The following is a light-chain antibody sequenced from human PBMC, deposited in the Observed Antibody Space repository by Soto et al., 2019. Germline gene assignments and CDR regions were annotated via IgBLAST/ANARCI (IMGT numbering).Light chain of an antibody. Sequence: QSVLTQPPSASGTPGQRVTISCSGSSSNIGSNTVNWYQQLPGTSSKLLIYSNNQRPSGVPDRFSGSKSGTSASLAISGLQSEDEADYYCAAWDDSLNGLVFGGGNQVTVL. CDR2: SNN. V-gene: IGLV1-44*01. J-gene: IGLJ3*02. CDR1: SSNIGSNT. CDR3: AAWDDSLNGLV.